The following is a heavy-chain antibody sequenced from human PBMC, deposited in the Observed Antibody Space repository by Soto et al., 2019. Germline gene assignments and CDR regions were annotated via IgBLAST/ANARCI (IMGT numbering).Heavy chain of an antibody. D-gene: IGHD3-22*01. V-gene: IGHV4-4*07. J-gene: IGHJ5*02. CDR2: IYTSEST. CDR1: GVSISSYY. Sequence: PLVTLSRTCSVSGVSISSYYWSWNREPAGKGLWWIGRIYTSESTTYNPSLKSRVTMSVDRSKNQFSLKLSSVTAADPALYYCARYYYDRPQGRFDPWGQGTLGTAPQ. CDR3: ARYYYDRPQGRFDP.